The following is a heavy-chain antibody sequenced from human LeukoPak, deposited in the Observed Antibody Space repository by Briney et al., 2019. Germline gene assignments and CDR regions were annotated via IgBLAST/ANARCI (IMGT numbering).Heavy chain of an antibody. V-gene: IGHV4-31*03. Sequence: SETLSLTCTVSGGSISSGGYYWSWIRQHPGKGLEWIGYIYYSGSTYYNPSLKSRVTISVDTSKNQFSLKLSSVTAADTAVYYCARDDTYGYAPWGQGTLVTVSS. CDR3: ARDDTYGYAP. J-gene: IGHJ5*02. D-gene: IGHD5-18*01. CDR1: GGSISSGGYY. CDR2: IYYSGST.